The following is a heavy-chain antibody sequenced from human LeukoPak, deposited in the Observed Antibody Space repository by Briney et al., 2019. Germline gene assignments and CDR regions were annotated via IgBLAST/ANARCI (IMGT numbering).Heavy chain of an antibody. Sequence: GGSLRLSCAASGFTFSSYGMHWVRQAPGKGLEWVSAISGSGGSTYYADSVKGRFTISRDNSKNTLYLQMNSLRAEDTAVYYCASTMIVVIIRYYFDYWGQGTLVTVSS. V-gene: IGHV3-23*01. CDR3: ASTMIVVIIRYYFDY. D-gene: IGHD3-22*01. CDR1: GFTFSSYG. CDR2: ISGSGGST. J-gene: IGHJ4*02.